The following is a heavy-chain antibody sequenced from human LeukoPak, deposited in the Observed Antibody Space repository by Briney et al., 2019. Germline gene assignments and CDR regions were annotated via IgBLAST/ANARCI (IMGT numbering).Heavy chain of an antibody. CDR3: AKDKKATTVTTLFIY. CDR2: ISGSGGST. V-gene: IGHV3-23*01. CDR1: GFTFSSYA. Sequence: GGSLRLSCAASGFTFSSYAMSWVRQAPGKGLEWVSAISGSGGSTYYADSVKGRFTISRDNSKNTPYLQMNSLRAEDTAVYYCAKDKKATTVTTLFIYWGQGTLVTVSS. D-gene: IGHD4-17*01. J-gene: IGHJ4*02.